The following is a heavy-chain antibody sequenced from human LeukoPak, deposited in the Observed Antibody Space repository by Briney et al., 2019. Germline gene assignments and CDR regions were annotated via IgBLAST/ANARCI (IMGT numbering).Heavy chain of an antibody. V-gene: IGHV3-66*02. J-gene: IGHJ4*02. Sequence: PGGSLRLSCVVSGFTVSNNYMSWVRQAPRKGLEWVSLIYSGGSTYYADSVKGRFTISRDNSKNTVYLQMNSLRAEDTAVYYCARAYLPNIVVVPAAIAYWGQGTLVTVSS. CDR3: ARAYLPNIVVVPAAIAY. CDR2: IYSGGST. CDR1: GFTVSNNY. D-gene: IGHD2-2*01.